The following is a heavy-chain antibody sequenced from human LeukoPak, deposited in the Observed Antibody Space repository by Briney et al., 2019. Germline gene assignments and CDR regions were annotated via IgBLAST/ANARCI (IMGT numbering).Heavy chain of an antibody. D-gene: IGHD1/OR15-1a*01. CDR3: AKDIRSSSNNKRGFDY. Sequence: PGGSLRLSCAASGFTFEGYAMHWVRQAPGKGLEWVSGTGWDSGSLSYADSVKGRFTISRDNAKNSLYLQMNSLRLEDTALYYCAKDIRSSSNNKRGFDYWGQGTLVTVSS. CDR2: TGWDSGSL. J-gene: IGHJ4*02. V-gene: IGHV3-9*01. CDR1: GFTFEGYA.